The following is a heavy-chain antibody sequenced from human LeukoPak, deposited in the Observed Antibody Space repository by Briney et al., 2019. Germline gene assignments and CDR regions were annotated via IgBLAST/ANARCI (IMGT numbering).Heavy chain of an antibody. CDR2: ISSSSSYI. CDR1: GFTFSSYS. J-gene: IGHJ4*02. V-gene: IGHV3-21*01. CDR3: ARAPGSYYYFDY. D-gene: IGHD1-26*01. Sequence: GGSLRLSCAASGFTFSSYSMNWVRQAPGKGLEWVSSISSSSSYIYYADSVKGRFTSSRDNAKNSLYLQMNSLRAEDTAVYYCARAPGSYYYFDYWGQGTLVTVSS.